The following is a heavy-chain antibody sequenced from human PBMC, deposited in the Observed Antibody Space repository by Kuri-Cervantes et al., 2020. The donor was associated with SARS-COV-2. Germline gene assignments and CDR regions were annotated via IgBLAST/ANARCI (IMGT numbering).Heavy chain of an antibody. CDR1: GYTLTELS. CDR2: FDPEDGET. Sequence: SVKVSCKVSGYTLTELSMHWVRQAPGKGLEWMGGFDPEDGETIYAQKFQGRVTMTEDTSTDTAYMELSSLRSEDTAVYYCATGAGWLRLRGYYFDYWGQGTLVTVSS. D-gene: IGHD5-12*01. CDR3: ATGAGWLRLRGYYFDY. J-gene: IGHJ4*02. V-gene: IGHV1-24*01.